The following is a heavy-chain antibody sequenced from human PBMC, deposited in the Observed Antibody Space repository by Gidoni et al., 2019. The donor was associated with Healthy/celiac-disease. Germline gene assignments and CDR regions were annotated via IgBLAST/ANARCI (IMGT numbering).Heavy chain of an antibody. J-gene: IGHJ5*02. CDR2: MNPNSGNT. V-gene: IGHV1-8*01. CDR3: ATSWIRGFDP. Sequence: LEWMGWMNPNSGNTGYAQKFQGRVTMTRNTSISTAYMELSSLRSEDTAVYYCATSWIRGFDPWGQGTLVTVSS. D-gene: IGHD5-12*01.